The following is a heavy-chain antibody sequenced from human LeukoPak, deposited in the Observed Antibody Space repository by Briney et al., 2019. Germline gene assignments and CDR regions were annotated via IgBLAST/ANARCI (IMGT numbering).Heavy chain of an antibody. Sequence: ASVTVSCKASGYTFTSYYMHWVRQAPGQGLEWMGIINPSGGSTSYAQKFQGRVTMTRDTSTSTVYMELSSLRSEDTAVYYCARDLPTPPIVVAAYDAFDIWGQGTMVTVSS. D-gene: IGHD3-22*01. CDR3: ARDLPTPPIVVAAYDAFDI. CDR1: GYTFTSYY. V-gene: IGHV1-46*01. CDR2: INPSGGST. J-gene: IGHJ3*02.